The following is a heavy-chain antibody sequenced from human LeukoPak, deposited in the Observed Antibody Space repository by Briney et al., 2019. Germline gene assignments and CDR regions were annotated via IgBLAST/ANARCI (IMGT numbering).Heavy chain of an antibody. J-gene: IGHJ4*02. V-gene: IGHV3-33*01. Sequence: GGSLRLSCAASGFTFSSYGMHWVRQAPGKGLEWVAVIWYDGSNKYYADSVKGRFTISRDNSKNTLYPQMNSLRAEDTAVYYCARDSVNMTTGDYWGQGTLVTVSS. CDR1: GFTFSSYG. D-gene: IGHD4-17*01. CDR3: ARDSVNMTTGDY. CDR2: IWYDGSNK.